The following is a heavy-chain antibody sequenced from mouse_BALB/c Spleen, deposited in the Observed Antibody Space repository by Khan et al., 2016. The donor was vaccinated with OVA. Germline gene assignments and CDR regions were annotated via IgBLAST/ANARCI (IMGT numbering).Heavy chain of an antibody. CDR1: GYSITSVYA. CDR2: ISYSGST. J-gene: IGHJ4*01. D-gene: IGHD1-1*01. Sequence: EVQLQESGPGLVKPSQSLSLTCTVAGYSITSVYAWNWIRQFPGNKLEWMGYISYSGSTSYNPSLKSRISITRDTSKNLFFLQLNSVTTEDTATYYCARGNYYGYAMDDWGQGTSVTGSS. CDR3: ARGNYYGYAMDD. V-gene: IGHV3-2*02.